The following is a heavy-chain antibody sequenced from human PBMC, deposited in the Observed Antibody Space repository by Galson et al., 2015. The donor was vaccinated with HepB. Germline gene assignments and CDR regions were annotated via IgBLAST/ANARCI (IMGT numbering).Heavy chain of an antibody. CDR3: AKDWGYCSSTSCYGYYGMDV. J-gene: IGHJ6*02. CDR1: GFTFDDHA. D-gene: IGHD2-2*01. V-gene: IGHV3-9*01. CDR2: ISWNSGSI. Sequence: SLRLSCAASGFTFDDHAMHWVRQAPGKGLEWVSGISWNSGSIGYADSVKGRFTISRDNAKNSLYLQMNSLRAEDTALYYCAKDWGYCSSTSCYGYYGMDVWGQGTTVTVSS.